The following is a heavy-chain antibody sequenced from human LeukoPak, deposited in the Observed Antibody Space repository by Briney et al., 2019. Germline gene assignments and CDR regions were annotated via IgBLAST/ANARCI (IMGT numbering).Heavy chain of an antibody. D-gene: IGHD6-19*01. CDR3: ATGYSSGWYESGDYYYYGMDV. CDR2: ISSSSSYI. J-gene: IGHJ6*02. V-gene: IGHV3-21*01. CDR1: GFTFSSYS. Sequence: RGSLRLSCAASGFTFSSYSMNWVRQAPGKGLEWVSSISSSSSYIYYADSVKGRFTISRDNAKNSLYLQMNSLRAEDTAVYYCATGYSSGWYESGDYYYYGMDVWGQGTTVTVSS.